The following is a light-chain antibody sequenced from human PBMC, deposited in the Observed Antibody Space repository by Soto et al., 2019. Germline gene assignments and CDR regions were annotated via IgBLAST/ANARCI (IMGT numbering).Light chain of an antibody. CDR3: HQYYGYPWT. CDR1: QSMSDW. Sequence: DIQMTQSPSTLSASVGDRVTITCRASQSMSDWLAWYQQKPGKAPDLLIYRASSLESGVPSRFSGSGSGTEFTLTISSLQPEDSATYYCHQYYGYPWTFGQGTEVEVK. CDR2: RAS. J-gene: IGKJ1*01. V-gene: IGKV1-5*03.